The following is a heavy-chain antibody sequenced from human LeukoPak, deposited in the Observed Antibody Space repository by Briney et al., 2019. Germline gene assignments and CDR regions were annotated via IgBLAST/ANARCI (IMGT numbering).Heavy chain of an antibody. CDR1: GGSLISYA. CDR3: ARGIAAAGDRMYYFDY. Sequence: SETLSLTCTASGGSLISYAWSRIRQPPGKGLEWIGNFYYSGSTNYNPSLKSRVTISVDTSKNQFSLKLSSVTAADTAVYYCARGIAAAGDRMYYFDYWGQGTLVTVSS. D-gene: IGHD6-13*01. V-gene: IGHV4-59*08. CDR2: FYYSGST. J-gene: IGHJ4*02.